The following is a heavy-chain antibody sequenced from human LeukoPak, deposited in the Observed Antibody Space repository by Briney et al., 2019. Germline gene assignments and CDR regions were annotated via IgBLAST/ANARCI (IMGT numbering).Heavy chain of an antibody. Sequence: PGGSLRLSCAASGFTFSDYTIHWVRQAPGKGLEYVSAISGNGGSTYYANSVKGRFTISRDNSKNTLYLQMGSLRAEDMAVYYCARGRGYSTGWYYFEYWGQGTLVTVSS. CDR1: GFTFSDYT. CDR2: ISGNGGST. D-gene: IGHD6-19*01. CDR3: ARGRGYSTGWYYFEY. V-gene: IGHV3-64*01. J-gene: IGHJ4*02.